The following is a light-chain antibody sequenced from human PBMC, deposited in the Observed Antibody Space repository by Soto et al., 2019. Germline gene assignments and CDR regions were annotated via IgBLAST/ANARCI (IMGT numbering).Light chain of an antibody. CDR1: TTDIDHYDS. J-gene: IGLJ1*01. CDR3: SLYSSNGSLI. Sequence: QSVLTQPPSVSGSPGQSVTISGTATTTDIDHYDSVSWYQQAPGTVPKLIIYDVNNRPSGAPDRFSGSTSGNTASLIISGLQAEDETDHFCSLYSSNGSLIFGAGTKV. CDR2: DVN. V-gene: IGLV2-18*01.